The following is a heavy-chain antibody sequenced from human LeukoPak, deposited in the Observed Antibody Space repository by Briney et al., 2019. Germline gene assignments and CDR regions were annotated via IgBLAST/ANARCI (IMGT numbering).Heavy chain of an antibody. CDR2: IYYTGST. V-gene: IGHV4-39*01. CDR3: ARHMHNGGHDY. Sequence: SETLSLTCTVSGGSISINSGTYYWGWIRQPPGRGLEWIGSIYYTGSTYYNPSVKSRITISVDTSKSQFSLKLGSVTAADTAVYFCARHMHNGGHDYWGQGTLVTVSS. J-gene: IGHJ4*02. CDR1: GGSISINSGTYY. D-gene: IGHD2-8*01.